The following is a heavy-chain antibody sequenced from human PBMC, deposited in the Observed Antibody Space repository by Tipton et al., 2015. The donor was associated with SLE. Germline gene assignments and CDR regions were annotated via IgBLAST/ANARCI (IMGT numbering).Heavy chain of an antibody. J-gene: IGHJ6*03. CDR3: ARDKKDIVVVPAATDYYYYMDV. V-gene: IGHV4-59*01. D-gene: IGHD2-2*01. CDR2: IYYSGST. CDR1: GGSISSYY. Sequence: LRLSCTVSGGSISSYYWSWIRRPPGKGLEWIGYIYYSGSTNYNPSLKSRVTISVDTSKNQFSLKLSSVTAADTAVYYCARDKKDIVVVPAATDYYYYMDVWGKGTTVTVSS.